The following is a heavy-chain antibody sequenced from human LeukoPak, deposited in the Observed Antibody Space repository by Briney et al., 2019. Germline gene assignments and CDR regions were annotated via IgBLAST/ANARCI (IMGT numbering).Heavy chain of an antibody. J-gene: IGHJ4*02. CDR3: AKGAQWLVLGLPFGY. CDR1: GFTFSSYE. CDR2: ISGSGGST. Sequence: PGGSLRLSCAASGFTFSSYEMNWVRQAPGKGLEWVSAISGSGGSTYYADSVKGRFTISRDNSKNTLYLQMNSLRAEDTAVYYCAKGAQWLVLGLPFGYWGQGTLVTVSS. V-gene: IGHV3-23*01. D-gene: IGHD6-19*01.